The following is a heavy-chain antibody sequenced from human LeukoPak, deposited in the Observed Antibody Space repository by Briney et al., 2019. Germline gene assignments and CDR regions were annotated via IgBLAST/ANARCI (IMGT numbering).Heavy chain of an antibody. D-gene: IGHD2-21*02. V-gene: IGHV3-23*01. J-gene: IGHJ4*02. CDR2: ISGGGDIT. Sequence: GGSLRLSCAASGFTFSSYDMSWVRQAPGKGLEWVSAISGGGDITYYADSVTGRFTISRDNSKDTLFLQMHSLRPGGTAVYYCVREDTPATANYWGQGTLVTISS. CDR3: VREDTPATANY. CDR1: GFTFSSYD.